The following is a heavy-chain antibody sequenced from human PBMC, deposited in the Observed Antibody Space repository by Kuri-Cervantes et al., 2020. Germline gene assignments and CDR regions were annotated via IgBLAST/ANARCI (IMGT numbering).Heavy chain of an antibody. D-gene: IGHD4-17*01. J-gene: IGHJ4*02. Sequence: GESLKISCAASGFTFSSYSMNWVRQAPGKGLEWVSYISSSSSTIYYTDSVKGRFTISRDNAKNSLYLQMNSLRDEDTAVYYCARAGPSPSYGDHPPTFYYFDYWGQGTLVTVSS. V-gene: IGHV3-48*02. CDR2: ISSSSSTI. CDR3: ARAGPSPSYGDHPPTFYYFDY. CDR1: GFTFSSYS.